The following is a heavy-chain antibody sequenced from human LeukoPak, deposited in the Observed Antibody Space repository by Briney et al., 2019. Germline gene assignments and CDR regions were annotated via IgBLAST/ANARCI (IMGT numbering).Heavy chain of an antibody. V-gene: IGHV3-48*03. CDR3: ARDHRYAFDN. CDR2: VGISSGNT. CDR1: GFTFSTFE. J-gene: IGHJ4*02. D-gene: IGHD5-12*01. Sequence: GGSLRLSCEASGFTFSTFEMSWVRQAPGKGLEWISYVGISSGNTKYADSVKGRFTISGDSAKNSVFLQMNSLRVEDTAVYYCARDHRYAFDNWGQGTLVTVSS.